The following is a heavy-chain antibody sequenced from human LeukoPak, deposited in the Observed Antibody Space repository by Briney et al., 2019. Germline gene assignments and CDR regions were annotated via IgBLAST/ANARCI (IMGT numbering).Heavy chain of an antibody. V-gene: IGHV3-23*01. CDR1: GFTFSRFA. CDR3: ARDLGYCTNGVCHTRFDY. CDR2: IFGSGAGI. Sequence: PGGSLRLSCAGSGFTFSRFAMNWVRQAPGEGLEWVSVIFGSGAGIQYADSVRGRFTISRDNSKNTLYLQMDNLRVEDTAIYYCARDLGYCTNGVCHTRFDYWGQGTLVAVSS. J-gene: IGHJ4*02. D-gene: IGHD2-8*01.